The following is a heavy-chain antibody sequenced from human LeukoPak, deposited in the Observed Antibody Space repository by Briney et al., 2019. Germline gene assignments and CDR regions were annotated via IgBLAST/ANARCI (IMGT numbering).Heavy chain of an antibody. D-gene: IGHD4-11*01. CDR2: IYYSGST. Sequence: SETLSLTCTVSGGSISSSSYYWGWIRQPPGKGLEWIGSIYYSGSTYYNPSLKSRVTISVDTSKNQFSLKLSSVTAADTAVYYCATGGSNYYYYYYMDVWGKGTTVTVSS. CDR1: GGSISSSSYY. V-gene: IGHV4-39*07. J-gene: IGHJ6*03. CDR3: ATGGSNYYYYYYMDV.